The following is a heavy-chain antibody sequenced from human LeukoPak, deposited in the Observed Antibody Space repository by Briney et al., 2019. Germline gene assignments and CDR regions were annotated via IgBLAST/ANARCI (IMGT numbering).Heavy chain of an antibody. Sequence: PGGSLRLSCAVSGITLSNYGMSWVRQAPGKGLEWVAGLSDSGGSTNYADSVKGRFTVSRDNPRSTLYLQMNSLRAEDTAVYFCAKRGVVIRAVIIVGFHKEAYYFDYWGQGALVTVSS. CDR1: GITLSNYG. CDR3: AKRGVVIRAVIIVGFHKEAYYFDY. CDR2: LSDSGGST. D-gene: IGHD3-10*01. V-gene: IGHV3-23*01. J-gene: IGHJ4*02.